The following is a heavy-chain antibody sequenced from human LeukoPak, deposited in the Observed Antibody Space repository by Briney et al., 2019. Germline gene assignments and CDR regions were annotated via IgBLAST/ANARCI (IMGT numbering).Heavy chain of an antibody. CDR3: ASQEYSSGSYFDY. CDR2: IYYSGST. CDR1: GGSLSSSSYY. D-gene: IGHD6-19*01. Sequence: TSETLSLTCTVSGGSLSSSSYYWGWIRQPPGKGLEWIGSIYYSGSTYYNPSLKSRVTISVDTSKNQFSLKLSSVTAADTAVYYCASQEYSSGSYFDYWGQGTLVTVSS. J-gene: IGHJ4*02. V-gene: IGHV4-39*01.